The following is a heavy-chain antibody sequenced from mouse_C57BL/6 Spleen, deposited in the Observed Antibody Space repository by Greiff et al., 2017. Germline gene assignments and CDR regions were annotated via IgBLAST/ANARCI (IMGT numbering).Heavy chain of an antibody. CDR2: ISSGSSTI. CDR3: ARPDYYGSSWYWYFDV. CDR1: GFTFSDYG. J-gene: IGHJ1*03. Sequence: EVHLVESGGGLVKPGGSLKLSCAASGFTFSDYGMHWVRQAPEKGLEWVAYISSGSSTIYYADTVKGRFTISRDNAKNTLFLQMTSLRSEDTAMYYCARPDYYGSSWYWYFDVWGTGTTVTVSA. V-gene: IGHV5-17*01. D-gene: IGHD1-1*01.